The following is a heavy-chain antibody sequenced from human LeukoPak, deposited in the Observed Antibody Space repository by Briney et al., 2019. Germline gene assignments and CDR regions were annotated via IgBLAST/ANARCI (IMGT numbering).Heavy chain of an antibody. J-gene: IGHJ4*02. CDR3: VTDGDKWNDFEY. CDR2: ISYDGSNK. CDR1: GFTFSSYA. D-gene: IGHD1-1*01. V-gene: IGHV3-30*04. Sequence: GRSLRLSCTASGFTFSSYAMHWVRQAPDKGLEWVAVISYDGSNKYYADSVKGRFTLSRDNAKNSVYLQMNSLRAEDTALYYCVTDGDKWNDFEYRGQGTLVTVSP.